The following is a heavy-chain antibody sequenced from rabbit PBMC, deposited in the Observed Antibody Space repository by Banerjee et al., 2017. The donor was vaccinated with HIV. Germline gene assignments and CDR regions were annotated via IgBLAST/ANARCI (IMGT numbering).Heavy chain of an antibody. CDR2: IYTGSSGST. CDR1: GSDISSYS. J-gene: IGHJ2*01. D-gene: IGHD6-1*01. CDR3: ARKSAAYNYTTDFDP. Sequence: QSLEESGGGLVKPGASLTLTCTASGSDISSYSMCWVRQAPGKGLEWIACIYTGSSGSTYYARWAKGRFTISKTSSTTVTLQMTSLTAADTATYFCARKSAAYNYTTDFDPWGPGTLVTVS. V-gene: IGHV1S40*01.